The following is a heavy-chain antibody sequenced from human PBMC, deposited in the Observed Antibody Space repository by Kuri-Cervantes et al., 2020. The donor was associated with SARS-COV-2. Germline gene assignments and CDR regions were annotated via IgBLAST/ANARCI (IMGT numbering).Heavy chain of an antibody. V-gene: IGHV3-21*01. CDR1: GFTLSSHS. Sequence: GGSLRLSCAASGFTLSSHSVNWVRQAPGKGLEWVSSISSSSSYIYYADSVKGRFTISRDNAKNSLYLQMNSLRAEDAAVYYCARPAETGTRFDYWGQGTLVTVSS. CDR2: ISSSSSYI. D-gene: IGHD1-1*01. CDR3: ARPAETGTRFDY. J-gene: IGHJ4*02.